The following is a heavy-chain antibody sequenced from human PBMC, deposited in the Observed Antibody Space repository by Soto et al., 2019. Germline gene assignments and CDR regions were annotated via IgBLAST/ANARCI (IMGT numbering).Heavy chain of an antibody. CDR2: IYYSGST. CDR3: ASGTYCGGDCYFDYYGIDV. D-gene: IGHD2-21*02. Sequence: PSETLSLTCTVSGGSISSGGYYWSWIRQHPGKGLEWIGYIYYSGSTYYNPSLKSRVTISVDTSKNQFSLKLSSVTAADTAVYYCASGTYCGGDCYFDYYGIDVWGQGTTVTVSS. V-gene: IGHV4-31*03. J-gene: IGHJ6*02. CDR1: GGSISSGGYY.